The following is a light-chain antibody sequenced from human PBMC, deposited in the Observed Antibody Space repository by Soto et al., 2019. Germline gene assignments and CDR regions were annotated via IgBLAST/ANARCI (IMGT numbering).Light chain of an antibody. Sequence: QSVLTQPPSVSGAPGQRVTISCTGSRSHIGAGYDVHWYQQLPGTAPKLLIYGNSNRPSGVPDRFSGSKSGTSASLAITGLQAEDEADYYCQSYDSSLSGWVFGTGTKLTVL. V-gene: IGLV1-40*01. J-gene: IGLJ1*01. CDR1: RSHIGAGYD. CDR2: GNS. CDR3: QSYDSSLSGWV.